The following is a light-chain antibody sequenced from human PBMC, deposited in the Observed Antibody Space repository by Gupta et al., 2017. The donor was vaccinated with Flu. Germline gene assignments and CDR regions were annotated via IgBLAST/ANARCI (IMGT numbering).Light chain of an antibody. J-gene: IGKJ2*02. CDR3: KRALRTPRT. Sequence: EIVMNQSPLSLPVTPGEPASISCRSSQSRLHTNGYNFLEWYVQKPGQSPQLLIYFASQRASGVPDRFSGSGSGTDFTLTISIVQPEDVGVYYCKRALRTPRTFGQGTTVDIK. V-gene: IGKV2-28*01. CDR2: FAS. CDR1: QSRLHTNGYNF.